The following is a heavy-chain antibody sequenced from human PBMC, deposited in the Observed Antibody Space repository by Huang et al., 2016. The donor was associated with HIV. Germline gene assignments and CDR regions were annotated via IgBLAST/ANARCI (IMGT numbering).Heavy chain of an antibody. D-gene: IGHD2-15*01. J-gene: IGHJ4*02. CDR3: ARGVWDSNWDGTDWLLRHFDS. CDR1: GDTFRKYA. Sequence: QVQLVQSGAEVKKLGSSVRVSCRASGDTFRKYAISWVRQAPGQGLEWVGGKIPRFGRPKYEQKCQGRITISAKESTSTVSVELSSRTFQDTAVYYCARGVWDSNWDGTDWLLRHFDSWGQGTLVTVSS. CDR2: KIPRFGRP. V-gene: IGHV1-69*13.